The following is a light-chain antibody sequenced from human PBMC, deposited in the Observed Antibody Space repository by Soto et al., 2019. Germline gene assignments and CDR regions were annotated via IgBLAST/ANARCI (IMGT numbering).Light chain of an antibody. Sequence: DIVMTQSPLSLPVTPGEPASISCRSSQGLLHSNGYNYLDWYLQKPVQSPQLLIYLGSNRSSGVPDRFSGSGSGTDFTLKISRVEAEDVGVYYCMQALQTRVTFGPGTKVDIK. J-gene: IGKJ3*01. V-gene: IGKV2-28*01. CDR1: QGLLHSNGYNY. CDR2: LGS. CDR3: MQALQTRVT.